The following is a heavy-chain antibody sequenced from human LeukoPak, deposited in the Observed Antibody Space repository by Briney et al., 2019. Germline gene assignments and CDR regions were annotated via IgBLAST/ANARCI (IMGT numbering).Heavy chain of an antibody. D-gene: IGHD6-19*01. J-gene: IGHJ4*02. V-gene: IGHV3-21*01. Sequence: GGSLRLSCAASGFTFSSYSMNWVRQAPGKGLEWVSSISSSSSYIYYADSVKGRFTISRDNVKNSLYLQMNSLRAEDTAVYYCARDRWHSSGWYTGEFDYWGQGTLVTVSA. CDR3: ARDRWHSSGWYTGEFDY. CDR1: GFTFSSYS. CDR2: ISSSSSYI.